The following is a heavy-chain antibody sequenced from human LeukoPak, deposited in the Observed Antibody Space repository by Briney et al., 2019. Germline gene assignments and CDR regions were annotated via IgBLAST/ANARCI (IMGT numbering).Heavy chain of an antibody. Sequence: GGTLRLSCAASGFMFSSNWMSWVRLAPGKGLEWVANIKEDGTETYYVDSVKGRFTISRDNAKNSLYLQMNSLRVEDTAVYYCAKEGRSLQTYWGQGTLVTVSS. J-gene: IGHJ4*02. CDR1: GFMFSSNW. V-gene: IGHV3-7*03. CDR3: AKEGRSLQTY. CDR2: IKEDGTET. D-gene: IGHD5-24*01.